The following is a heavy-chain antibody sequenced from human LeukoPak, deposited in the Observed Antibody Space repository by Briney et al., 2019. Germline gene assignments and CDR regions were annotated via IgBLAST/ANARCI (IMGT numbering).Heavy chain of an antibody. CDR3: ARYYDSRTTFDY. V-gene: IGHV4-59*01. D-gene: IGHD3-22*01. CDR1: GGSISSYY. Sequence: PSETLSLTCTVSGGSISSYYWSWIRQPPGKGLEWIGYIYYSGSTNYNPSLKSRVTISVDTSKNQFSLKLSSVTAADTAVYYCARYYDSRTTFDYWGQGALVTVSS. CDR2: IYYSGST. J-gene: IGHJ4*02.